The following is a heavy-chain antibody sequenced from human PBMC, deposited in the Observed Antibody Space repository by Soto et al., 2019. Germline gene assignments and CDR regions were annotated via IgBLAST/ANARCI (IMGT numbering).Heavy chain of an antibody. Sequence: GGSLRLSCAASGFTFSMYWMHWVRQVPGKGPEWVSRINDDGSSTNYADSVKGRFTISRDNAKNTLYPQMNDLRAEDTAVYYCTRGPRSTSTGTGAFWGQGTLVTVT. D-gene: IGHD1-1*01. CDR3: TRGPRSTSTGTGAF. CDR1: GFTFSMYW. V-gene: IGHV3-74*01. J-gene: IGHJ4*02. CDR2: INDDGSST.